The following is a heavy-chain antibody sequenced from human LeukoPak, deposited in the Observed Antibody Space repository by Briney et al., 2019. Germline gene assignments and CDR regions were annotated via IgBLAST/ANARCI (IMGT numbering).Heavy chain of an antibody. CDR3: ASYCTNGVCYRHAFDI. D-gene: IGHD2-8*01. Sequence: ASVKVSCKASGGTFSSYAISWVRQAPGQGLEWMGGIIPIFGTANYAQKFQGRVTITADESTSTAYMELSSLRSEDTAVYYCASYCTNGVCYRHAFDIWGQGTMVTVSS. J-gene: IGHJ3*02. CDR2: IIPIFGTA. V-gene: IGHV1-69*13. CDR1: GGTFSSYA.